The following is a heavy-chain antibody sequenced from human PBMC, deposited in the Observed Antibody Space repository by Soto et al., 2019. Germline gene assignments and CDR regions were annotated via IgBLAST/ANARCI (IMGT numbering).Heavy chain of an antibody. D-gene: IGHD1-26*01. Sequence: EVQLVESGGGLVQPEGSLRLSCAASGFTFSDHYMDWVLQAPGKGLECVGRIKNKANSYTTEYAVPVKGRFIISRDDSKNSVFLQMNRLKSEDAAVYYCTRVRVGSRRSSDYWGQGILVTVSS. CDR2: IKNKANSYTT. J-gene: IGHJ4*02. V-gene: IGHV3-72*01. CDR1: GFTFSDHY. CDR3: TRVRVGSRRSSDY.